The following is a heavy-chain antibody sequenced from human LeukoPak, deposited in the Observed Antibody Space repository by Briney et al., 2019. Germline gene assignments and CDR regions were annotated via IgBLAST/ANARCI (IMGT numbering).Heavy chain of an antibody. CDR2: IYSGGST. CDR3: AKDQLRDSSSWYLGYYYGMDV. J-gene: IGHJ6*02. V-gene: IGHV3-53*05. D-gene: IGHD6-13*01. Sequence: PGGSLRLSCAVSGFTVSSSYMSWVRQAPGKGLEWVSVIYSGGSTYYADSVKGRFTISRDNSKNTLYLQMNSLRAEDTAVYYCAKDQLRDSSSWYLGYYYGMDVWGQGTTVTVSS. CDR1: GFTVSSSY.